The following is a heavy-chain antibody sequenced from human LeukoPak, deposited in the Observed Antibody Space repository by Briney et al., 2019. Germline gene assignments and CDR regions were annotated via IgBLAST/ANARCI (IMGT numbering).Heavy chain of an antibody. J-gene: IGHJ3*02. CDR1: GGSISRSNYY. Sequence: SETLSLTCIVSGGSISRSNYYWGWIRQSPGKGLEWIGSIYYSGNTYYNPSLKSRVTISVDTSKNQFSQKLSSVTAADTAVYYCARGDYYYDSTDLGAFDIWGQGTMGTVSA. CDR2: IYYSGNT. CDR3: ARGDYYYDSTDLGAFDI. D-gene: IGHD3-22*01. V-gene: IGHV4-39*01.